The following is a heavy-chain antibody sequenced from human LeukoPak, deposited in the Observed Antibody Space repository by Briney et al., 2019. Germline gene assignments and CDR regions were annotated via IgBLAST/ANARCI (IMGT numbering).Heavy chain of an antibody. CDR2: ISSSSSYI. CDR1: GFTFSSYS. D-gene: IGHD3-22*01. CDR3: ARVAMWYYDSSGYYYFDY. Sequence: GGSLRLSCAASGFTFSSYSMNWVRQAPGKELEWVSSISSSSSYIYYADSVKGRFTISRDNAKNSLYLQMNSLRAEDTAVYYCARVAMWYYDSSGYYYFDYWGQGTLVTVSS. J-gene: IGHJ4*02. V-gene: IGHV3-21*01.